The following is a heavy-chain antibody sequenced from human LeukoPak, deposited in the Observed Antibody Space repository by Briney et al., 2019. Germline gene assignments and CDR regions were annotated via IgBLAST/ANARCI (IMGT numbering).Heavy chain of an antibody. CDR1: GGSISSSSYY. CDR3: ARNGGSWTFDH. Sequence: SETLSLTCTVSGGSISSSSYYWGWIRQSPGKGLEWIGYITNSGSTAYNSSLKSRVTISLDTSNNQFSLKLTSVTAADTAVYSCARNGGSWTFDHWGQGTLVTVSS. D-gene: IGHD3/OR15-3a*01. J-gene: IGHJ4*02. CDR2: ITNSGST. V-gene: IGHV4-61*05.